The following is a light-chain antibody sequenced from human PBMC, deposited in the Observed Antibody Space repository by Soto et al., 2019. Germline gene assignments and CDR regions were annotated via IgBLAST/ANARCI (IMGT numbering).Light chain of an antibody. CDR1: HNDIGTYDY. CDR2: GVT. CDR3: SSFPSTPIYV. J-gene: IGLJ1*01. V-gene: IGLV2-14*03. Sequence: QSVLTQPASVSGSPGQSISISCTGNHNDIGTYDYVSWDQQHPGRAPRLLIHGVTTRPSGISGRFSASKSGLTASLTISGLQPEDEADYYCSSFPSTPIYVFGPGPKVTVL.